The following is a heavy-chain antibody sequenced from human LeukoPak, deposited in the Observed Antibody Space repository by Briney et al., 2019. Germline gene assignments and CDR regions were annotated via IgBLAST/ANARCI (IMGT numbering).Heavy chain of an antibody. CDR2: IRYDGSNK. V-gene: IGHV3-30*02. CDR1: GFTFSSYD. CDR3: AKGGGSNDALDI. D-gene: IGHD3-16*01. Sequence: GGSLRLSCAASGFTFSSYDMHWDRQAPGKGLEWVAFIRYDGSNKYYADSVKGRFTISRDNSKNTLYLQMNSLRAEDTAVFYCAKGGGSNDALDIWGQGTMVTVSS. J-gene: IGHJ3*02.